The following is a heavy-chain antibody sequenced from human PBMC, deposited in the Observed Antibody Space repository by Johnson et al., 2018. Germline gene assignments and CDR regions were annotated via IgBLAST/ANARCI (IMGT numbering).Heavy chain of an antibody. V-gene: IGHV3-30*03. CDR1: GFSFSNYV. D-gene: IGHD3-10*01. CDR2: TSNDEGIK. J-gene: IGHJ1*01. CDR3: ATGAISGVIYREFFQH. Sequence: VQLVESGGGVVQPGRSLRLSCSASGFSFSNYVMHWVRQAPGKGLEWVAVTSNDEGIKYYVDSVKGRFTISRDNSKGTLYLQINSLRDEDTAVYYCATGAISGVIYREFFQHWGQGTLVTVSS.